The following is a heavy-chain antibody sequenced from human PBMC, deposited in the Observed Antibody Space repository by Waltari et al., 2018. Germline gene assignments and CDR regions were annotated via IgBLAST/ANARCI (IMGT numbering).Heavy chain of an antibody. J-gene: IGHJ4*02. CDR1: GLILSDYA. CDR3: IRPFEMGID. Sequence: EVQLVESGGALVQPGGSLKLSCAASGLILSDYAIHWVRQATGKGLEWVGRIRSRFKDDETAYAWSVQGRFTISRDASKNTAYLEMNSLKTDDTAVYYCIRPFEMGIDWGQGTQVTVSS. V-gene: IGHV3-73*01. D-gene: IGHD7-27*01. CDR2: IRSRFKDDET.